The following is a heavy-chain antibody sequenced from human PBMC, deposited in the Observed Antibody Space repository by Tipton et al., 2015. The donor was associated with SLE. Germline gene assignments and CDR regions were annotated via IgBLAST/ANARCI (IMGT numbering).Heavy chain of an antibody. CDR1: GGSISSGNYY. V-gene: IGHV4-61*02. Sequence: TLSLTCTVSGGSISSGNYYWTWIRQPAGKGLEWIGRIYPTGSRWNTNYNPSLESRVTISLDTSKNQFSLRLTSVTAADTAVYYCARTLGAIAHTVYDAFDIWGQGKMVTVSS. D-gene: IGHD1-26*01. J-gene: IGHJ3*02. CDR2: IYPTGSRWNT. CDR3: ARTLGAIAHTVYDAFDI.